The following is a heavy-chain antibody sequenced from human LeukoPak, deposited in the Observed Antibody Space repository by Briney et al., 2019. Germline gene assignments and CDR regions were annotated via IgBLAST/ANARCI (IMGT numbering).Heavy chain of an antibody. CDR1: GFTFDDYA. Sequence: GGSLRLSCAASGFTFDDYAMHWVRQAPGKDLEWVSGISWNSGSIGYADSVKGRFTISRDNAKNSLYLQMNSLRAEDTAVYYCARDADGSGSYYLYYFDYWGQGTLVTVSS. CDR2: ISWNSGSI. V-gene: IGHV3-9*01. J-gene: IGHJ4*02. CDR3: ARDADGSGSYYLYYFDY. D-gene: IGHD3-10*01.